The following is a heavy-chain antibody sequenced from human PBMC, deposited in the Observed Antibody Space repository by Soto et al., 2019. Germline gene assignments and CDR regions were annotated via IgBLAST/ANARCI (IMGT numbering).Heavy chain of an antibody. V-gene: IGHV3-30*18. CDR2: ISFDGSYK. Sequence: PGGSLRLSCAASGFTFSAYGMHWVRQAPGKGLEWVAIISFDGSYKSYADSVKGRFPISRDNSKNTLSLQMNSLRAEDTAVYFCAKDSAITVAQYGMDVWGQGTTVSVSS. J-gene: IGHJ6*02. D-gene: IGHD6-19*01. CDR3: AKDSAITVAQYGMDV. CDR1: GFTFSAYG.